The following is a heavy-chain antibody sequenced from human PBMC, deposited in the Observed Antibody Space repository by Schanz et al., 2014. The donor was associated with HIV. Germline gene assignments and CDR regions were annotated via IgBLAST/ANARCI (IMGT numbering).Heavy chain of an antibody. J-gene: IGHJ4*02. V-gene: IGHV3-7*01. Sequence: DVQLLESGGGLVQPGGSLRLSCAASGFTFSNYAMAWVRQAPGKGLEWVANIKQDGSEKHYVASVKGRFTISRDNAKNSLYLQMSSLRADDTAVYYCARDSGPGIYWGQGTLVTVSS. CDR3: ARDSGPGIY. D-gene: IGHD3-10*01. CDR1: GFTFSNYA. CDR2: IKQDGSEK.